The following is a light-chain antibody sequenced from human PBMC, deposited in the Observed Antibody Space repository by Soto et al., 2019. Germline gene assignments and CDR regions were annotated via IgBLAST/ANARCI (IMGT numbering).Light chain of an antibody. Sequence: MTQSPAAVSASVGDRVTITCRTSQDITSYLVWYQQKPGQAPRLLIYGASTRATGVPARFSGSGSGTEFTLTISSLQSEDVAVYWCQQYNNWPLTFGPGTRLEIK. CDR3: QQYNNWPLT. J-gene: IGKJ5*01. V-gene: IGKV3D-15*01. CDR1: QDITSY. CDR2: GAS.